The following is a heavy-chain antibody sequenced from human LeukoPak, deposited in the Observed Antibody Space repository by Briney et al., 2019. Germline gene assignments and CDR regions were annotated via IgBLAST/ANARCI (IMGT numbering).Heavy chain of an antibody. CDR3: ARDGGQTYYYDSSKGYYYMDV. V-gene: IGHV1-69*05. CDR1: GGTFSSYA. J-gene: IGHJ6*03. CDR2: IIPIFGTA. Sequence: GSSVKVSCKASGGTFSSYAISWVRQAPGQGLEWMGGIIPIFGTANYAQKFQGRVTITTDESTSTAYMELSSLRSEDTAVYYCARDGGQTYYYDSSKGYYYMDVWGKGTTVTVSS. D-gene: IGHD3-22*01.